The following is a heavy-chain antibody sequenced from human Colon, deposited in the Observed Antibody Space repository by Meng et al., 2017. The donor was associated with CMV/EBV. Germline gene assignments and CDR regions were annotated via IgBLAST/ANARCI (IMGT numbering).Heavy chain of an antibody. D-gene: IGHD3-22*01. CDR3: AREDYDSSGYYPSTFDI. CDR2: IIPIFGTA. V-gene: IGHV1-69*05. J-gene: IGHJ3*02. Sequence: SVKVSCKASGGTFSSYAISWVRQAPGQGLEWMGGIIPIFGTANYAQKFQGRVTITTDESTSTAYMELSSLRSEDTAVYYCAREDYDSSGYYPSTFDIWGQGTMVTV. CDR1: GGTFSSYA.